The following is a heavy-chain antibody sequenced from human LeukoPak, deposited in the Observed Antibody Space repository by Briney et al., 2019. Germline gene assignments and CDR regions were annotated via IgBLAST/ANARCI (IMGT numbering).Heavy chain of an antibody. J-gene: IGHJ4*02. CDR2: FDPEDGET. CDR3: AREDPLRFLRSEDY. Sequence: ASVKVSCKVSGYTLTELSMHWVRQAPGKGLEWMGGFDPEDGETIYAQKFQGRVTMTEDTSTDTAYMELRSLRSDDTAVYYCAREDPLRFLRSEDYWGQGTLVTVSS. CDR1: GYTLTELS. D-gene: IGHD3-3*01. V-gene: IGHV1-24*01.